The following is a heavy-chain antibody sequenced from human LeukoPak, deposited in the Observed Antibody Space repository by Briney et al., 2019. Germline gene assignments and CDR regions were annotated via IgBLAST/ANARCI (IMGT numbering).Heavy chain of an antibody. CDR2: IKEDGSEK. CDR3: VRDPALGVS. J-gene: IGHJ5*02. V-gene: IGHV3-7*01. D-gene: IGHD7-27*01. CDR1: RFSISTYW. Sequence: GGSLRLSCAASRFSISTYWMSWVRQAPGKGLEWVANIKEDGSEKYYVDSVKGRFTISRDNAKNSLYLQMNSLRPEDSAVYYCVRDPALGVSWGQGTLVIVPS.